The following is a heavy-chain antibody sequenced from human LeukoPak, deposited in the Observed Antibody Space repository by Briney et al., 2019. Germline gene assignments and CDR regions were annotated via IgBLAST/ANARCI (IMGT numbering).Heavy chain of an antibody. D-gene: IGHD1-1*01. CDR3: ARVAKERVGGIYYFDY. CDR2: IGTAGDT. V-gene: IGHV3-13*01. CDR1: GFTFSDYD. J-gene: IGHJ4*02. Sequence: GGSLGLSCAASGFTFSDYDMHWVRQATGKGLEWVSAIGTAGDTYYTGSVKGRFTISRENAKNSLYLQMNSLRAGDTAVYYCARVAKERVGGIYYFDYWGQGTLVTVSS.